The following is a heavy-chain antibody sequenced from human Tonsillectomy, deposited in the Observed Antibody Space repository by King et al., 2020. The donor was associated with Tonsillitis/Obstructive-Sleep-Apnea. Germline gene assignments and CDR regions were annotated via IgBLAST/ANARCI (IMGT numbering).Heavy chain of an antibody. CDR2: IYWDGDK. J-gene: IGHJ5*02. CDR1: GFSLSTSGVG. Sequence: TLKESGPTLVKPTQTLTLTCTFSGFSLSTSGVGVGWIRQPPGKALEWLALIYWDGDKRYSPSLKSRLTITKDTSKNQVVLTMTNMDPVDTATYYCARHPPSVSYYNNSFDPWGQGALVTVSS. V-gene: IGHV2-5*02. CDR3: ARHPPSVSYYNNSFDP. D-gene: IGHD1-26*01.